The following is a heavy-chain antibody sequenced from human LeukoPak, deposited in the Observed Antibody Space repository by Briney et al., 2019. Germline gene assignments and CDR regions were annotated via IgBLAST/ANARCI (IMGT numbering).Heavy chain of an antibody. J-gene: IGHJ6*02. Sequence: GGSLRLSCTASGFTFGDYAMSWFRQAPGKGLEWVGFIRSKAYGGTTEYAASVKGRFTISRDDSKSIAYLQMNSLKTEDTAVYYCTRDLGEGGYYYGMDVWGQGTTVTVSS. CDR1: GFTFGDYA. V-gene: IGHV3-49*03. D-gene: IGHD3-10*01. CDR2: IRSKAYGGTT. CDR3: TRDLGEGGYYYGMDV.